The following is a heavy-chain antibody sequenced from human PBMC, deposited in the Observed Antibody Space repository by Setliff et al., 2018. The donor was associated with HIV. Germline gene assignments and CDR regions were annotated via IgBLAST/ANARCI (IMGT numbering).Heavy chain of an antibody. V-gene: IGHV4-38-2*02. Sequence: SETLSLTCTASGYSISSGYYWGWIRLPPGKGLEWIGEINHSGSTNYNPSLKSRVTISVDTSKNQFSLKLSSVTAADTAVYYCARYYDILTGYYTLGFDYWGQGTLVTVSS. D-gene: IGHD3-9*01. CDR3: ARYYDILTGYYTLGFDY. CDR2: INHSGST. J-gene: IGHJ4*02. CDR1: GYSISSGYY.